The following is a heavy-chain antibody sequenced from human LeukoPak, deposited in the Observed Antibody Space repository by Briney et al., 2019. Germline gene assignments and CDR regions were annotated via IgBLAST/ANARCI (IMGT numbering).Heavy chain of an antibody. V-gene: IGHV3-64D*09. CDR1: GFPFSSYA. J-gene: IGHJ6*02. CDR2: ISESGGST. Sequence: PGGSLGLSCSASGFPFSSYAMHWVRQAPGKGLEYVSAISESGGSTFYADSVKARFTISRDNSKNTLYLQVSSLRAEDTAMYFCVRGYSFGPYGMDVGGQETPGTVSS. D-gene: IGHD2-15*01. CDR3: VRGYSFGPYGMDV.